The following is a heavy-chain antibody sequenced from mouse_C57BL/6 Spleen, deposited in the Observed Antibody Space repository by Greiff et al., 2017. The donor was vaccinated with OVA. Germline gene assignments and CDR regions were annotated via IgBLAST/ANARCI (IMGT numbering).Heavy chain of an antibody. D-gene: IGHD2-3*01. V-gene: IGHV1-53*01. Sequence: QVQLQQPGPELVKPGASVKLSCKASGSTFTSYWMHWVQQRPGQGLEWIGNFNPSNGGTNYNEKFKSKATLTVDKSSSTAYMQLSSLTCEVSAVFYCASSGYEGDYGTYWGQGTLVTVSA. CDR2: FNPSNGGT. CDR1: GSTFTSYW. CDR3: ASSGYEGDYGTY. J-gene: IGHJ3*01.